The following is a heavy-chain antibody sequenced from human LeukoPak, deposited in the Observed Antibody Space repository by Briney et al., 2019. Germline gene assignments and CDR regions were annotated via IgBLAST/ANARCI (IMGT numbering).Heavy chain of an antibody. V-gene: IGHV4-59*08. D-gene: IGHD3-16*01. CDR1: GGSVDTYY. J-gene: IGHJ4*02. CDR2: VYYTGST. CDR3: ARHVGDYFDS. Sequence: SETLSLTCSVSGGSVDTYYWTWIRQPPGKGLDWLGHVYYTGSTNYNSSLQNRITISIDMSKNQFSLKLTSVTAADTAFYYCARHVGDYFDSWGQGTLVTVSS.